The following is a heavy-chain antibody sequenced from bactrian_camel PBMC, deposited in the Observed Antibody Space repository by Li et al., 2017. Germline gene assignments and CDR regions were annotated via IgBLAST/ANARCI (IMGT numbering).Heavy chain of an antibody. Sequence: VQLVESGGGSVQAGGSLKLSCTYSGYTSFIDCMGWFRQAPGKEREGVATIDRRGNIVYGDSVKGRLTISQDDDKNSAYLQMNSLKFEDTAVYYCVKDAPQPLVGGACGANDYWGQGTQVTVS. CDR2: IDRRGNI. D-gene: IGHD7*01. CDR3: VKDAPQPLVGGACGANDY. V-gene: IGHV3S53*01. J-gene: IGHJ4*01. CDR1: GYTSFIDC.